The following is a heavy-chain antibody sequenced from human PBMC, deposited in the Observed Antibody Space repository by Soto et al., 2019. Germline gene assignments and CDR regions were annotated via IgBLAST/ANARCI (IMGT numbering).Heavy chain of an antibody. J-gene: IGHJ4*02. V-gene: IGHV4-61*01. CDR2: IYYSGST. CDR1: GGSVRSGSYY. D-gene: IGHD1-26*01. Sequence: QVQLQESGPELVKPSETLSRTCTVSGGSVRSGSYYWRWIRQTPGKGLEWIGYIYYSGSTNYNPSLKSRVTISVDTSKNQFSLKLSSVTAADTAVYYCARIKGSYGDYWGQGTLVTVSS. CDR3: ARIKGSYGDY.